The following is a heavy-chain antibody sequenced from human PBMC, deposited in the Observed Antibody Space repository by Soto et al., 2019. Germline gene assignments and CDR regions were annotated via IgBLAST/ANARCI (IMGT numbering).Heavy chain of an antibody. V-gene: IGHV3-23*01. CDR2: ISDTGKNT. Sequence: EVQLLESGGDLVQPGGSLRLSCSATGFTFRTYGMAWVRQAPGKGLEWVSGISDTGKNTNYADSVRGRFTISRNNSKNTLYLLMNTLRAEDTAVYYCAKDRATNFGVIWKYGMDVWGPGTTVSVSS. J-gene: IGHJ6*02. D-gene: IGHD3-3*01. CDR1: GFTFRTYG. CDR3: AKDRATNFGVIWKYGMDV.